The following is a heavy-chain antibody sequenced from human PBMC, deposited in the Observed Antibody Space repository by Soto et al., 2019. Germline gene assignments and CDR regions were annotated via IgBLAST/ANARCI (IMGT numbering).Heavy chain of an antibody. V-gene: IGHV3-23*01. CDR2: IGESGTPT. CDR3: ARYIPGVRYYGMDV. J-gene: IGHJ6*02. CDR1: GFTFSSYA. Sequence: GGSLRLSCAASGFTFSSYAMRRVRQAPGKGLEWVSLIGESGTPTYYADSVKGRFTISRDNSGNTLFLEMYSLRAEDTAVYYCARYIPGVRYYGMDVWGQGTTVTVSS. D-gene: IGHD2-2*01.